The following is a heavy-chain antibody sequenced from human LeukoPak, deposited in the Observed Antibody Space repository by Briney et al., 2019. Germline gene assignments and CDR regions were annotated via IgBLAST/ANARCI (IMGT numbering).Heavy chain of an antibody. Sequence: GGSLRLSCAASGFPFSSYSMHWVRQAPGKGLGWVAVISYDGNKKTYVDSVKGRFTVSRDNSKNTLYLQMNSLRGEDTAVYYCASPTTSYPFLYYFDYWGQGTLVTVSS. CDR2: ISYDGNKK. CDR1: GFPFSSYS. V-gene: IGHV3-30-3*01. D-gene: IGHD3-16*02. J-gene: IGHJ4*02. CDR3: ASPTTSYPFLYYFDY.